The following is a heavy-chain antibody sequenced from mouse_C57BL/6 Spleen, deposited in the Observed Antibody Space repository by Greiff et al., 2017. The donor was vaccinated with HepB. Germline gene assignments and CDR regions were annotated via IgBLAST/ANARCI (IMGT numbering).Heavy chain of an antibody. D-gene: IGHD2-4*01. CDR2: ISSGSSTI. J-gene: IGHJ4*01. V-gene: IGHV5-17*01. CDR1: GFTFSDYG. CDR3: ATSYYDYDGGYAMDY. Sequence: EVKLVESGGGLVKPGGSLKLSCAASGFTFSDYGMHWVRQAPEKGLEWVAYISSGSSTIYYADTVKGRFTISRDNAKNTLFLQMTSLRSEDTAMYYCATSYYDYDGGYAMDYWGQGTSVTVSS.